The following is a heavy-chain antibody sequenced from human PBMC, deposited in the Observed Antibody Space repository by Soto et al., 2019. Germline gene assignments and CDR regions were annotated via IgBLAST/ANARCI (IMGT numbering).Heavy chain of an antibody. Sequence: GGSLRLSCAASGFTFSNYWMHWVRQPPGKRLGWISRINGDGSTTSYADSVKGRFTISRDNAKNTLYLQMNSLRAEDTAVYYCAREGGSYYYDSSGYYYPYWGQGTLVTVSS. V-gene: IGHV3-74*01. CDR3: AREGGSYYYDSSGYYYPY. J-gene: IGHJ4*02. D-gene: IGHD3-22*01. CDR2: INGDGSTT. CDR1: GFTFSNYW.